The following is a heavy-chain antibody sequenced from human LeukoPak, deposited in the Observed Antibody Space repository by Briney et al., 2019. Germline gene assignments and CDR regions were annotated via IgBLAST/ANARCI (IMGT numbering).Heavy chain of an antibody. D-gene: IGHD2-21*02. V-gene: IGHV1-2*02. Sequence: GASVKVSCKASGYTFTGYYMHWVRQAPGQGLEWMGWINPNSGGTNYAQKFQGRVTMTRDTSISTACMELSRLRSDDTAVYYCARGGDCYPSENDAFDIWGQGTMVTVSS. CDR3: ARGGDCYPSENDAFDI. CDR2: INPNSGGT. CDR1: GYTFTGYY. J-gene: IGHJ3*02.